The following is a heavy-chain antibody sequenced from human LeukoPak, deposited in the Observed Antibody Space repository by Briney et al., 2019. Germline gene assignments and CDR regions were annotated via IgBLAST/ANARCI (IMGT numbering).Heavy chain of an antibody. Sequence: SQTLSLTCTVSGGSISSGSYYWSWIRQPAGKGLEWIGRIYTSGSTNYNPSLKSRVTISVGTSKNQFSLKLSSVTAADTAVYYCAREIAALANFDYWGQGTLVTVSS. CDR3: AREIAALANFDY. J-gene: IGHJ4*02. V-gene: IGHV4-61*02. D-gene: IGHD6-6*01. CDR2: IYTSGST. CDR1: GGSISSGSYY.